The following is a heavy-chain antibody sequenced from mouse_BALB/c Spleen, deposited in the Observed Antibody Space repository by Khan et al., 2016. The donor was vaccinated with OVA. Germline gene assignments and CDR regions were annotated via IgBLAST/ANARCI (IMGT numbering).Heavy chain of an antibody. V-gene: IGHV3-2*02. Sequence: EVELVESGPGLVKPSQSLSLTCTVTGYSITSEFAWNWIRQFPGNKLEWMGYISYSGNTRYNPSLKSLISITRDTSRNQFFLQLNSVTTEDTATYYCARKDYYDYDPFPYWGQGTLVTVCA. CDR2: ISYSGNT. J-gene: IGHJ3*01. CDR3: ARKDYYDYDPFPY. D-gene: IGHD2-4*01. CDR1: GYSITSEFA.